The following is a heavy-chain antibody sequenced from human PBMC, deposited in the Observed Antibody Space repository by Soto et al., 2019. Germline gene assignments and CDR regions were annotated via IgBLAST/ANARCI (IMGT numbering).Heavy chain of an antibody. D-gene: IGHD2-2*01. CDR1: GYTFSTQA. CDR2: ISAYNGNT. Sequence: QVQLEQSGSEVKEPGASVKVSCKASGYTFSTQAVSWVRQAPGQGLEWMGWISAYNGNTDYAQKFRGRVTMTTDTSTSTAYMELRSLRSDDTAVYHCAREGSTSDRPRPHAYFDYWGQGSLVTVSS. V-gene: IGHV1-18*01. J-gene: IGHJ4*02. CDR3: AREGSTSDRPRPHAYFDY.